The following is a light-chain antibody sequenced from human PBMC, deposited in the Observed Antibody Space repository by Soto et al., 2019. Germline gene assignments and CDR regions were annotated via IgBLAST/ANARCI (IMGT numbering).Light chain of an antibody. CDR2: DTS. Sequence: EIVMTQSPATLYVSPGERATLSCRASQSVSSNLAWYQQKPGQAPRLLIYDTSTRATGIPARFSGCGSGTEFTLTISSLQSEDFAVYYCQQYNKWPPITFGQGTRLEIK. J-gene: IGKJ5*01. V-gene: IGKV3-15*01. CDR3: QQYNKWPPIT. CDR1: QSVSSN.